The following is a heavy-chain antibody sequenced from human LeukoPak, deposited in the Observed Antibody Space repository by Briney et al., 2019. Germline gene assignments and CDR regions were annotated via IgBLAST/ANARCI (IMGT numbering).Heavy chain of an antibody. CDR1: GGSFSGYY. CDR2: INHSGST. J-gene: IGHJ4*02. D-gene: IGHD6-13*01. Sequence: SETLSLTCAVYGGSFSGYYWSWIRQPPGKGLEWIGEINHSGSTNYNPSLKSRVTISVDTSKNQFSLKLSSVTAADTAVYYCARVQQQLVPNYFDYWGQGTLVTVSS. V-gene: IGHV4-34*01. CDR3: ARVQQQLVPNYFDY.